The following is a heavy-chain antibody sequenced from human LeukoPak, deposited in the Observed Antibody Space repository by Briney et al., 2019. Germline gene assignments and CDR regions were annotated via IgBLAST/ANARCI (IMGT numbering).Heavy chain of an antibody. CDR3: ERDQEGTGHTMDY. Sequence: TGGSLRLSCAASGFTFSTYWVHCVRQTPGKGLGWVSRITIERSDTYYADSVKGGFTVSRDNAKNALYLQMISLRVEDTGVYYCERDQEGTGHTMDYWRQGMLVTV. V-gene: IGHV3-74*01. D-gene: IGHD3-10*01. CDR2: ITIERSDT. CDR1: GFTFSTYW. J-gene: IGHJ4*02.